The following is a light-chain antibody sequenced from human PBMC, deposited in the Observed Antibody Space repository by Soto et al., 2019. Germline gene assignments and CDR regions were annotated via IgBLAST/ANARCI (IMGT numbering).Light chain of an antibody. J-gene: IGKJ3*01. CDR3: HQYGKSPIYT. V-gene: IGKV3-20*01. CDR2: GAS. Sequence: EVVLTQSPGTLSLSPGATATLSCRASQSVSSNYLAWFQQKPGQAPRLLIYGASTRATGIPDRFSGSGSGTAFTLTISRLEHEDFAVYYCHQYGKSPIYTFGRGTKVDFK. CDR1: QSVSSNY.